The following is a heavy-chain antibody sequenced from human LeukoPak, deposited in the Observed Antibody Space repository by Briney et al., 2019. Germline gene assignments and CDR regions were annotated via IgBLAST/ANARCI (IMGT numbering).Heavy chain of an antibody. J-gene: IGHJ4*02. CDR3: ARDHGSQDSGAWYVFDY. Sequence: GVSLRLSYAASGFTFSNYWMHWFHQSPGNGLLPFSGINTDGRTTTYAESVKRRFTISRDNSKNTVFLQMNSLRDDDTAQYSCARDHGSQDSGAWYVFDYWGGGTLVTVS. D-gene: IGHD6-19*01. CDR2: INTDGRTT. CDR1: GFTFSNYW. V-gene: IGHV3-74*01.